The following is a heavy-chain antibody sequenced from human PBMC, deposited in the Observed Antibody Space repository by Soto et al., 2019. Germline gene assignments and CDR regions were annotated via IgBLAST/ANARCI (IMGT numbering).Heavy chain of an antibody. Sequence: GGSLRLSCAASGFTFSSYGRHWVRQAPGKGLEWVAVISYDGSNKYYADSVKGRFTISRDNSKNTLYLQMNSLRAEDTAVFYCAKGNYGDYFDYWGQGTLVTVSS. CDR3: AKGNYGDYFDY. CDR1: GFTFSSYG. CDR2: ISYDGSNK. D-gene: IGHD4-17*01. V-gene: IGHV3-30*18. J-gene: IGHJ4*02.